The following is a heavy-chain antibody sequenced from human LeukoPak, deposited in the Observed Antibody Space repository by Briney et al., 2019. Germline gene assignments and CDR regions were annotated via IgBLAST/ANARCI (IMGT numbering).Heavy chain of an antibody. V-gene: IGHV4-59*01. CDR3: ARANSGYYHF. Sequence: SETLSLTCTVSGGSISSYYWSWIRQPPGKGLEWIGYIYYSGSTNYNPSLKSRVTISADTSKNQFSLKLSSVTAADTAVYYCARANSGYYHFWGQGTLVTVSS. CDR1: GGSISSYY. J-gene: IGHJ4*02. D-gene: IGHD3-22*01. CDR2: IYYSGST.